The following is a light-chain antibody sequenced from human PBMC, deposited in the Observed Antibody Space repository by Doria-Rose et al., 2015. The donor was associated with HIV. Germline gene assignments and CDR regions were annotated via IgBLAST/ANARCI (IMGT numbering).Light chain of an antibody. CDR1: QSFSNTY. J-gene: IGKJ1*01. CDR2: DGS. V-gene: IGKV3-20*01. Sequence: EIVMTQSPGTLSLSPEERATLSCRASQSFSNTYLAWYQQKPGQAPSLLIHDGSTRATGIPDRFSASGSGTDFTLTINRLEPEDFALYYCHQYGTSWTFGQGTKVEI. CDR3: HQYGTSWT.